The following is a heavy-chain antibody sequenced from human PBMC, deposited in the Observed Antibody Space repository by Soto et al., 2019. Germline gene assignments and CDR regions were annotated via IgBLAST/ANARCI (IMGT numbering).Heavy chain of an antibody. J-gene: IGHJ3*01. CDR3: TRLPGVRGVFDGFNV. V-gene: IGHV5-51*01. CDR2: IYPGDSDT. Sequence: VESLKISCKGSGYSFAGYWIGWVRQMPGKGLDWMGVIYPGDSDTRYSPSFHGQVTISADKSISTAYLQWSSLKASDTAMYFCTRLPGVRGVFDGFNVWGQGTMVTVSS. D-gene: IGHD3-10*01. CDR1: GYSFAGYW.